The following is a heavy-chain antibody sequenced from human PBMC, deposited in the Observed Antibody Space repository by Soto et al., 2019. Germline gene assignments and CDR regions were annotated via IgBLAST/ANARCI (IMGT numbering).Heavy chain of an antibody. CDR1: GFSLSNARMG. CDR3: ARIPRYSSSWYGMDV. CDR2: IFSNDEK. D-gene: IGHD6-13*01. Sequence: QVTLKESGPVLVKPTETITLTCTVSGFSLSNARMGVSWIRQPPGKALEWLAHIFSNDEKSYSTSLKSRLTISRDTSKSQVVLTMTNMDPVDTATYYCARIPRYSSSWYGMDVWGQGTTVTVSS. V-gene: IGHV2-26*01. J-gene: IGHJ6*02.